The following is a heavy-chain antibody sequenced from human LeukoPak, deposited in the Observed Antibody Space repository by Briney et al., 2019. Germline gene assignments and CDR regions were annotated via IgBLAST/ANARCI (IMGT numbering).Heavy chain of an antibody. D-gene: IGHD3-9*01. CDR3: ARRGHYDILTGYYSYYYYYGMDV. V-gene: IGHV4-59*01. CDR2: IYYSGST. Sequence: SETLSLTCTVSGGSISSYYWSWIRQPPGKGLEWIGYIYYSGSTNYNPSLKSRVTISVDTSKNQFSLKLSSVTAADTAVYYCARRGHYDILTGYYSYYYYYGMDVWGKGTTVTVSS. J-gene: IGHJ6*04. CDR1: GGSISSYY.